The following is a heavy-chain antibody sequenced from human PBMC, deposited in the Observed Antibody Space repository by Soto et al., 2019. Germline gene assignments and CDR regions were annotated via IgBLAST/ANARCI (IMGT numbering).Heavy chain of an antibody. V-gene: IGHV4-34*01. J-gene: IGHJ4*02. CDR2: INHSGST. Sequence: SETLSLTCAVYVSSFSGYYWSWVRQPPGKGLEWIGQINHSGSTNYNPSLKSRVTISVDTSKNQFSLKLSSVTAADTAVYYCARTSRFDYWGQGTLVT. CDR3: ARTSRFDY. CDR1: VSSFSGYY. D-gene: IGHD6-6*01.